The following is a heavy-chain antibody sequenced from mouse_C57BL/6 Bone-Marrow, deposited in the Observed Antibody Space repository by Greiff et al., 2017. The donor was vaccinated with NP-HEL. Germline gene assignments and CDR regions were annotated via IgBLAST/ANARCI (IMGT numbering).Heavy chain of an antibody. V-gene: IGHV14-4*01. CDR1: GFNIKDDY. D-gene: IGHD2-1*01. CDR3: TTYGNIYYFDD. J-gene: IGHJ2*01. Sequence: VQLKQSGAELVRPGASVKLSCTASGFNIKDDYMHWVEQRPEQGLEWIGWIDPENGDTEYASKFQGKATITADTSSNTAYLQLSSLTSEDTAVYYCTTYGNIYYFDDWGQGTTLTVSS. CDR2: IDPENGDT.